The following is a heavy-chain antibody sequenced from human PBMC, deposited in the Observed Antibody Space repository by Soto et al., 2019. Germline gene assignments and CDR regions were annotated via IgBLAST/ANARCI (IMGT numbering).Heavy chain of an antibody. V-gene: IGHV3-33*01. CDR3: ARGAYSSSSDNWFDP. Sequence: QVQLVESGGGVVQPGRSLRLSCAASGFTFSSYGMHWVRQAPGKGLAWVAVIWYDGSNKYYADSVKGRFTISRDNSKNPLYLQMNSLRAEDTAVYYCARGAYSSSSDNWFDPWGQGTLVTVSS. D-gene: IGHD6-6*01. J-gene: IGHJ5*02. CDR2: IWYDGSNK. CDR1: GFTFSSYG.